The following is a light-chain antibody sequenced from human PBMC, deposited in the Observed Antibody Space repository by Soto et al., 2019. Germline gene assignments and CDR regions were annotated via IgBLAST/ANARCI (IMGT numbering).Light chain of an antibody. CDR1: SSDVGGYNY. J-gene: IGLJ2*01. Sequence: QSALTQPASVSGSPGQSITISCTGTSSDVGGYNYVSWYQQHPGKAPKLMIYEVRNRPSGVSDRFSGSKSGKTASLTIFGLQAEDEADYYCSSYTTSTTQVFGGGTKLTV. CDR3: SSYTTSTTQV. V-gene: IGLV2-14*01. CDR2: EVR.